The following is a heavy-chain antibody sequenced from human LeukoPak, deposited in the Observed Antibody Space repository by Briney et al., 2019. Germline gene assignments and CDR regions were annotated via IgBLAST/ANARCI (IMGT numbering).Heavy chain of an antibody. V-gene: IGHV3-23*01. CDR2: NSGSGYST. J-gene: IGHJ6*02. Sequence: GGSLRLSCAASGFTFSRYAMSWVRQAPGKGLEWVSANSGSGYSTYFADSVKGRFTISRDNPKNTLYLQMSSLRAEDTAVYYCTKVMSITEYYWYGMDVWGQGTTVTVSS. CDR1: GFTFSRYA. CDR3: TKVMSITEYYWYGMDV. D-gene: IGHD3-16*01.